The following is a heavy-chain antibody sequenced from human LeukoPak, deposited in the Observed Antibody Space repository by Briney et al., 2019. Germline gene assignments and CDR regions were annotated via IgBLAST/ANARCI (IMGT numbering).Heavy chain of an antibody. D-gene: IGHD6-19*01. V-gene: IGHV3-48*03. CDR1: GFTFSSYE. CDR2: INSRGTTI. CDR3: ARDDPRIAVEVGDY. Sequence: GGSLRLSCAASGFTFSSYEMNWVRQSPGKGLELVAYINSRGTTIYYADYVKGRFTISRDNAKNSLYLQMNSLRADDSAVYYCARDDPRIAVEVGDYWGQGTLVTVSS. J-gene: IGHJ4*02.